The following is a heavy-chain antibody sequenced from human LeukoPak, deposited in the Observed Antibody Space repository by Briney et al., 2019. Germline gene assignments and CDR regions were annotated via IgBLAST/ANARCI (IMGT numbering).Heavy chain of an antibody. CDR3: AKILAFSGSWGYFDY. CDR1: GFTFSIYW. CDR2: IKRDGNEK. Sequence: GGSLRLSCEASGFTFSIYWMSWVRQAPGKGLEWVANIKRDGNEKFYVDSVKGRFTISRDDANNSLYLQMNGLRAEDTAVYYCAKILAFSGSWGYFDYWGQGALVTVSS. J-gene: IGHJ4*02. D-gene: IGHD6-13*01. V-gene: IGHV3-7*05.